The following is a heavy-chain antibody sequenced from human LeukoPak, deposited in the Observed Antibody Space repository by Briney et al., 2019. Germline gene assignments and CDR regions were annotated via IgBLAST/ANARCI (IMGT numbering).Heavy chain of an antibody. V-gene: IGHV3-64D*06. CDR2: ISDNGGST. D-gene: IGHD6-19*01. CDR1: GFTFSIYA. J-gene: IGHJ6*02. Sequence: GGSLGLSCSASGFTFSIYAVHWVRQAPGKGLEYVSGISDNGGSTYYADSVKGRFTISRDNSKNTLYLQMSSLTPEDTARYYCVNLGQWLVPDYYYGVDVWGQGTTVTVSS. CDR3: VNLGQWLVPDYYYGVDV.